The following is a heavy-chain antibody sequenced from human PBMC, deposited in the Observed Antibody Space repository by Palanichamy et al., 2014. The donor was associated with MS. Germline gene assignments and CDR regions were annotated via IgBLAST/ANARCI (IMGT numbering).Heavy chain of an antibody. Sequence: QVQLQQWGAGLLKPPETLSLTCAVYGGSFSGYYWNWIRQPPGKGLEWIGEISHIGSTNYNPSLKSRLTISLDTSKNRFSLNLSSLTAADTAVYYCARGRGRRFDPWGQGTLVTVSS. CDR1: GGSFSGYY. V-gene: IGHV4-34*02. CDR3: ARGRGRRFDP. J-gene: IGHJ5*02. CDR2: ISHIGST. D-gene: IGHD3-10*01.